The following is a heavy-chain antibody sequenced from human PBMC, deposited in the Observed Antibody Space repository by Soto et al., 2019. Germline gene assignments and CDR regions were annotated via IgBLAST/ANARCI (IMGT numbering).Heavy chain of an antibody. J-gene: IGHJ6*03. CDR1: GFTFSSYA. CDR3: AKASSGWYYYYYYMDV. Sequence: GESLKISCAASGFTFSSYAMSWVRQAPGKGLEWVSAISGSGGSTYYADSVKGRFTISRDNSKNTLYLQMNSLRAEDTAVYYCAKASSGWYYYYYYMDVWGKGTTVTVSS. CDR2: ISGSGGST. D-gene: IGHD6-19*01. V-gene: IGHV3-23*01.